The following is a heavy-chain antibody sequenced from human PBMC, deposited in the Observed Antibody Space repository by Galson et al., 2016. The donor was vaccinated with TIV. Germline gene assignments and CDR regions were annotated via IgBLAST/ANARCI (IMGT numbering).Heavy chain of an antibody. CDR1: GGTFTRYA. D-gene: IGHD2/OR15-2a*01. CDR2: IIPILGIA. CDR3: ATDQSIFYWVSYFDL. V-gene: IGHV1-69*04. J-gene: IGHJ2*01. Sequence: SVKVSCKASGGTFTRYAISWVRQAPGQGLEWMGRIIPILGIANYAQKFQGRVTITADKSTSTVYMELSSLRSDDTAVYYCATDQSIFYWVSYFDLWGRGTLVTVSS.